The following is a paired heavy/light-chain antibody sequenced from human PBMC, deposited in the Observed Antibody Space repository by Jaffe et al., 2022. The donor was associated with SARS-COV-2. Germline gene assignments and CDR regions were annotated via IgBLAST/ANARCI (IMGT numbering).Heavy chain of an antibody. CDR1: GFSFSSYA. CDR2: ISASGGST. CDR3: AKLDDILTGFFDY. D-gene: IGHD3-9*01. Sequence: EVQLVESGGGLLHPGGSLRLSCAASGFSFSSYAMSWVRQAPGKGLEWVSAISASGGSTDYADSVKGRFTISRDNSKNTMFLQMNSLRAEDTAVYYCAKLDDILTGFFDYWGQGTLVTVSS. J-gene: IGHJ4*02. V-gene: IGHV3-23*04.
Light chain of an antibody. CDR3: QAWGTGTWV. J-gene: IGLJ3*02. V-gene: IGLV4-69*01. Sequence: QLVLTQSPSASASLGASVKLTCTLSSGHSTFAIAWHQQQPEKGPRYLMKVNSDGSHIKGDGIPDRFSGSSSGAERYLTISNLQSEDETDYYCQAWGTGTWVFGGGTKLTVL. CDR1: SGHSTFA. CDR2: VNSDGSH.